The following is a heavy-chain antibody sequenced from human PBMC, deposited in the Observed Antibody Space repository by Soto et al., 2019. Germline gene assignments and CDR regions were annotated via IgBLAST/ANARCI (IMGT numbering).Heavy chain of an antibody. J-gene: IGHJ4*02. CDR2: IRSKGYGGTT. V-gene: IGHV3-49*03. D-gene: IGHD3-22*01. CDR3: ARVGSASLMVVVIADH. Sequence: GGSLRLSCTTSGFTFGDYAMSWFRQAPGKGLEWVGFIRSKGYGGTTQYAASVKGRFTISRDDSESIAYLQMDSLKTEDTALYYCARVGSASLMVVVIADHWGQGTQVTASS. CDR1: GFTFGDYA.